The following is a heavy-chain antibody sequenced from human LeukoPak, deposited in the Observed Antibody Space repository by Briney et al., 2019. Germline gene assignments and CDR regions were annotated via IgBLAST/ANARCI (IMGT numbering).Heavy chain of an antibody. J-gene: IGHJ4*02. V-gene: IGHV4-34*01. CDR2: INHSGST. Sequence: KPSETLSLTCAVYGGSFSGHYWSWIRQPPGKGLEWIGEINHSGSTNYNPSLESRVTISVDTSKNHFSLKLSSVTAADTAVYYCASGQYYDLWSGYYADWGQGTLVTVSA. CDR3: ASGQYYDLWSGYYAD. CDR1: GGSFSGHY. D-gene: IGHD3-3*01.